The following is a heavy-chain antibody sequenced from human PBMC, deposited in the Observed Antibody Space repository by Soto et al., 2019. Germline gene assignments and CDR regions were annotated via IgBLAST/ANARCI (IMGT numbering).Heavy chain of an antibody. Sequence: GASVKVSCKASGYTFTSYYMHWVRQVPGQGLEWIGIINPSGGSTSYAQKFQGRVTMTRDTSTSTVYMELSSLRSEDTALYYCARESAYGGNPLAFDNWGQGTLVTVSS. CDR2: INPSGGST. CDR1: GYTFTSYY. CDR3: ARESAYGGNPLAFDN. D-gene: IGHD1-26*01. V-gene: IGHV1-46*01. J-gene: IGHJ4*02.